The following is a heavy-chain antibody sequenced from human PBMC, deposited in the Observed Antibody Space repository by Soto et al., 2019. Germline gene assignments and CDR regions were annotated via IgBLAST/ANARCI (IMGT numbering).Heavy chain of an antibody. D-gene: IGHD3-10*01. V-gene: IGHV3-7*05. CDR3: ASDRGVWFGKFTSDN. Sequence: EVQLVESGGGLVQPGGSLRLSCAASGFTFSSYWMSWVRQAPGKGLEWVANINQEGSEKYYVASGKGRFTISRDNAKNSLNLQMNSLRAEDTAGYYCASDRGVWFGKFTSDNWGQGTLVTVSS. J-gene: IGHJ4*02. CDR2: INQEGSEK. CDR1: GFTFSSYW.